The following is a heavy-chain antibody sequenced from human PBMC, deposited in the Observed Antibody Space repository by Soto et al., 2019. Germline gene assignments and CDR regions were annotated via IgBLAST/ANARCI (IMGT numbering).Heavy chain of an antibody. J-gene: IGHJ6*02. Sequence: QVQLVESGGGVVQPGRSLRLSCAASGFTFSSYAMHWVRQAPGKGLEWVAGISYDGSNKYYADSVKGRFTISRDNSKNTLNLQMKSMRTEDTAVYYCARDRLRYNWNDFPYYYYGMDVWGQGTTVTVSS. V-gene: IGHV3-30-3*01. CDR2: ISYDGSNK. D-gene: IGHD1-1*01. CDR3: ARDRLRYNWNDFPYYYYGMDV. CDR1: GFTFSSYA.